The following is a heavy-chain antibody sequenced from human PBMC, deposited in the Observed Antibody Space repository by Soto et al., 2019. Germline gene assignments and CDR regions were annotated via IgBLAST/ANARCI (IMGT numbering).Heavy chain of an antibody. J-gene: IGHJ5*02. CDR2: IIPILGIA. CDR1: GGTFSSYT. CDR3: ARARAEGITGTTPLFDP. Sequence: QVQLVQSGAEVKKPGSSVKVYCKASGGTFSSYTISWVRQAPGHGLEWMGRIIPILGIANYAQKFQGRVTITADKSTSTAYMELSSLRSEDTAVYYCARARAEGITGTTPLFDPWGQGTLVTVSS. D-gene: IGHD1-20*01. V-gene: IGHV1-69*02.